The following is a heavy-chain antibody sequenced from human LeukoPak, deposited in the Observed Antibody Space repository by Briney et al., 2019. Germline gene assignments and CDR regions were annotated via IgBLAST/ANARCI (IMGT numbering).Heavy chain of an antibody. CDR2: ISSSGSTI. V-gene: IGHV3-48*03. Sequence: PGGSLRLSCAASGFTFSSYEMNWVRQAPGKGLEWVSYISSSGSTIYYADSVKGRFTISRDNAKNSLYLQMNSLRAEDTAVYYCARLPSTVDYWGQGTLVTVSS. CDR1: GFTFSSYE. CDR3: ARLPSTVDY. J-gene: IGHJ4*02.